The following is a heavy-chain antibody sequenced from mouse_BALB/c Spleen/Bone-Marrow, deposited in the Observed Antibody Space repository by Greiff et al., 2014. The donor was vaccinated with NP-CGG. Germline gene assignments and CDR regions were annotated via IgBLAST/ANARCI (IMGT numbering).Heavy chain of an antibody. Sequence: EVQLVESGGGLVQPGGSLKLSCAASGFTFSSYGMSWGRQTPDKRLELVASINSNGGSTYYPDSVKGRFTISRDNAKNTLSLQMSRLKSEDTAMYYCARGNYGNYVDYFDYWGQGTTLTVSS. V-gene: IGHV5-6-3*01. CDR3: ARGNYGNYVDYFDY. D-gene: IGHD2-1*01. CDR2: INSNGGST. CDR1: GFTFSSYG. J-gene: IGHJ2*01.